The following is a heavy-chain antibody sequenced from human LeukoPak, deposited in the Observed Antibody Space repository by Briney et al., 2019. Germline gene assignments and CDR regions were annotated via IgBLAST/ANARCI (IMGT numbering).Heavy chain of an antibody. J-gene: IGHJ4*02. D-gene: IGHD3-22*01. V-gene: IGHV3-23*01. CDR1: GFTFSTYA. CDR2: ISGSGGST. CDR3: AKRGLYYDSSGYYFDY. Sequence: GGSLRLPCAASGFTFSTYALSWVRQAPGKGLEWVSAISGSGGSTYFADSVKGRFTISRDNSKNTLYLQMNSLRAEDTAVYYCAKRGLYYDSSGYYFDYWGQGTLVTVSS.